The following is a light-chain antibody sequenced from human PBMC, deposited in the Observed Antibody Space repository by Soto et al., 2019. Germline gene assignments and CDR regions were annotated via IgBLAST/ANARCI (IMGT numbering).Light chain of an antibody. CDR2: DAA. V-gene: IGKV3-20*01. J-gene: IGKJ3*01. Sequence: EIVLTQSPGTLSLSPGERATLSCRASQSVPSNYLAWYQQKPGQAPRLLIHDAASRATGIPDRFSGSGSGTDFTLTISRLEPEDFAVYYCQQHHGSPFTFGPGTKVD. CDR1: QSVPSNY. CDR3: QQHHGSPFT.